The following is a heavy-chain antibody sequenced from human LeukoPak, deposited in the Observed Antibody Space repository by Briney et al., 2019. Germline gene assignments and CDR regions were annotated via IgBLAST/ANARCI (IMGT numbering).Heavy chain of an antibody. J-gene: IGHJ3*02. CDR2: IRYDATDT. V-gene: IGHV3-30*02. CDR3: AKNRVGQTYADAFEI. Sequence: GGSLRLSCASSGFPFSNSDMHWVRQAPGKGLVWVAFIRYDATDTFYGDSVKGRFTISRDNSKNTLFLQMNSLRPEDTSIYYCAKNRVGQTYADAFEIWGQGTMVTVSS. CDR1: GFPFSNSD. D-gene: IGHD5-24*01.